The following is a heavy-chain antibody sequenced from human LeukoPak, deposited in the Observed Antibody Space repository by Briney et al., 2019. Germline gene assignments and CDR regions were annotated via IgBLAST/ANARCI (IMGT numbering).Heavy chain of an antibody. D-gene: IGHD3-22*01. CDR2: INHSGST. CDR3: ARDYDSSGYYYRSRGDAFDN. V-gene: IGHV4-34*01. CDR1: GGSLSGYY. Sequence: KASETLSLTCAVSGGSLSGYYWTWIRQPPGKGLEWIGEINHSGSTNYNPSLKSRVTISVDTSKNQFSLKLSSVTAADTAVYYCARDYDSSGYYYRSRGDAFDNWGQGTMVTVSS. J-gene: IGHJ3*02.